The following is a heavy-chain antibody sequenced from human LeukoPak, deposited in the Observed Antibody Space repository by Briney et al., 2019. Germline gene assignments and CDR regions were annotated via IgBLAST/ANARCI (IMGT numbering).Heavy chain of an antibody. CDR1: GFTFSSYA. CDR2: ISGSGGST. V-gene: IGHV3-23*01. D-gene: IGHD5-12*01. CDR3: AKEWGSGYFSLDY. Sequence: GGSLRLSCAASGFTFSSYAMSWVRQAPGKGLEWVTDISGSGGSTYYADSVKGRFTISRDNSKNTLYLQMNSLRAEDTAVYYCAKEWGSGYFSLDYWGQGTLVTVSS. J-gene: IGHJ4*02.